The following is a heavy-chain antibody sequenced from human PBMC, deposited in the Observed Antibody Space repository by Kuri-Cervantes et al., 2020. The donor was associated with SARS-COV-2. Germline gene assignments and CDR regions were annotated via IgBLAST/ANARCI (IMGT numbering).Heavy chain of an antibody. Sequence: GESLKISCAASGFTFSSYSMNWVRQAPGKGLEWVSSISSSSSYIYYADSVKGRFTISRDNAKNSVYLQMNSLRVEDTAVYYCARDLRMGKSLDSWGQGTLVTVSS. D-gene: IGHD7-27*01. CDR1: GFTFSSYS. CDR3: ARDLRMGKSLDS. J-gene: IGHJ5*01. CDR2: ISSSSSYI. V-gene: IGHV3-21*01.